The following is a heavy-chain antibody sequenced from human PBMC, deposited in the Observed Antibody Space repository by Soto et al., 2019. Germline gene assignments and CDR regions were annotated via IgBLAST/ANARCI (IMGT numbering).Heavy chain of an antibody. J-gene: IGHJ6*02. CDR2: IKSKTDGGTT. V-gene: IGHV3-15*07. CDR1: DFTFSNAW. D-gene: IGHD6-13*01. Sequence: GGSLRLSCAASDFTFSNAWMNWVRQAPGKGLEWVGRIKSKTDGGTTDYAAPVKGRFTISRDDSKNTLYLQMNSLKTEDTAVYYCTTDVRPLAAAGFYYYYYGMDVWGQGTTVTVSS. CDR3: TTDVRPLAAAGFYYYYYGMDV.